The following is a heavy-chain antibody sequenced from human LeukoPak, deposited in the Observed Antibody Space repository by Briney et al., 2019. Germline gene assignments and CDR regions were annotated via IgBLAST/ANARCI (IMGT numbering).Heavy chain of an antibody. D-gene: IGHD5-12*01. CDR2: ISGSGGST. V-gene: IGHV3-23*01. CDR1: GFTFSSYA. Sequence: PGGPLRLSCAASGFTFSSYAMSWVRQAPGKGLEGVSAISGSGGSTYYADSVKGRFTISRDNSKNTLYLQMNSLRAEDTAVYYCAKVGGWLRSAGGNDAFDIWGQGTMVTVSS. CDR3: AKVGGWLRSAGGNDAFDI. J-gene: IGHJ3*02.